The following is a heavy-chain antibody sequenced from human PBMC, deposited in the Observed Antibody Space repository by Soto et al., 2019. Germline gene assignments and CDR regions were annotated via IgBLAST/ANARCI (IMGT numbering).Heavy chain of an antibody. CDR3: ERPSGLLGQFSALVDY. D-gene: IGHD6-6*01. V-gene: IGHV1-69*18. J-gene: IGHJ4*02. Sequence: QVQLVQSGSEVRRPGSSVKVSCKASGGSFSNSAIAWVRQAPGQGLEWLGMIIPIFTTTNYAQKFKDRLTITADGSTSTAYMELSGLKSEDTAVYLGERPSGLLGQFSALVDYWGQGTLVTVSS. CDR2: IIPIFTTT. CDR1: GGSFSNSA.